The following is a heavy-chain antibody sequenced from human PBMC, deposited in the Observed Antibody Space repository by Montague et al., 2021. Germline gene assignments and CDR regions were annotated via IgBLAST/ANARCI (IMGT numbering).Heavy chain of an antibody. CDR3: ARDTWFRENLSSLYYYGIDV. CDR1: GGPFSGYF. D-gene: IGHD3-10*01. J-gene: IGHJ6*02. Sequence: ETLSLTCGVYGGPFSGYFWTWIRQPPGKGLEWVGEINHSVDTNYNPSLESRVTMTVDTSKRQFSLRLTSLTAADTAIYYCARDTWFRENLSSLYYYGIDVWGQGTTVTVSS. V-gene: IGHV4-34*01. CDR2: INHSVDT.